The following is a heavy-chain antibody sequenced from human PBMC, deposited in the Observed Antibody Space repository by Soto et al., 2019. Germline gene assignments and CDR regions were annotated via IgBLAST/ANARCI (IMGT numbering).Heavy chain of an antibody. D-gene: IGHD3-22*01. CDR3: ACADYDDSSGYGVDAFDI. CDR1: GGSIGGYY. V-gene: IGHV4-59*01. CDR2: IFYSGST. Sequence: QVQLQESGPGLVKPSETLSLTCTVSGGSIGGYYWSWVRQPPGKGLEWIGHIFYSGSTTYNPSLESRVTISVDMSKNQFSLKLRSVSAADTAVYYCACADYDDSSGYGVDAFDIWGQGRTVIVSS. J-gene: IGHJ3*02.